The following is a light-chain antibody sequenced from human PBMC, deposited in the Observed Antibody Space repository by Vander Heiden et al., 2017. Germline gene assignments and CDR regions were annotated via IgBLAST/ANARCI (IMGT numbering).Light chain of an antibody. Sequence: SYELTQPPSVSVSPGQTARITCSGDRLGDKYACWYQQKPGQSPVLVIYQDNRRPSGIPERFSGSTSANTATLTISGTQPMDEADYCCQAWDNNIMMFGGGTKLTVL. CDR3: QAWDNNIMM. CDR1: RLGDKY. J-gene: IGLJ3*02. V-gene: IGLV3-1*01. CDR2: QDN.